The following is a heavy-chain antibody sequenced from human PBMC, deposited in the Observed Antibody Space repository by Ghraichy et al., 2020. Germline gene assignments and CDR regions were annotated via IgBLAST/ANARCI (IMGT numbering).Heavy chain of an antibody. CDR2: IIPIFGTA. J-gene: IGHJ6*03. V-gene: IGHV1-69*13. CDR1: GGTFSSYA. D-gene: IGHD3-10*01. Sequence: SEKVSCKASGGTFSSYAISWVRQAPGQGLEWMGGIIPIFGTANYAQKFQGRVTITADESTSTAYMELSSLRSEDTAVYYCARGGTMVRGGAHYYYYMDVWGKGTTVTVSS. CDR3: ARGGTMVRGGAHYYYYMDV.